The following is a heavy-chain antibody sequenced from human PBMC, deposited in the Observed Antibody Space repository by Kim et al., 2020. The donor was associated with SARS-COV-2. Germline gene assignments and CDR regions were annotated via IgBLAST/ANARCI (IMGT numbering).Heavy chain of an antibody. J-gene: IGHJ6*02. CDR1: GGSISSGGYY. Sequence: SETLSLTCTVSGGSISSGGYYWSWIRQHPGKGLEWIGYIYYSGSTYYNPSLKSRVTISVDTSKNQFSLKLSSVTAADTAVYYCARDNDYGDYVEGRGYNGLGMDVWGQGTTVTVSS. V-gene: IGHV4-31*03. CDR2: IYYSGST. D-gene: IGHD4-17*01. CDR3: ARDNDYGDYVEGRGYNGLGMDV.